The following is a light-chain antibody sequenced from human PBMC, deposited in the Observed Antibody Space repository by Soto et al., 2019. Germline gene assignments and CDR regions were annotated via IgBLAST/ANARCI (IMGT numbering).Light chain of an antibody. CDR1: QSVNSNY. CDR3: QPYGSPSFT. Sequence: EIVLTQSPGTLSLSPGERATLSCRASQSVNSNYLAWYQQRPGQAPRLLIYVASLRAPRIPDRFSGSGSVTDFTLTIGRLEPDDFALYEYQPYGSPSFTCAPGNKVDI. J-gene: IGKJ3*01. V-gene: IGKV3-20*01. CDR2: VAS.